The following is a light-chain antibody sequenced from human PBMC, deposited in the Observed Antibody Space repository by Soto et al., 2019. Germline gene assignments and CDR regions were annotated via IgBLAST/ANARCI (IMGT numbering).Light chain of an antibody. J-gene: IGKJ5*01. CDR1: QSVGSIY. Sequence: EIVLTQSPGTLSLSPGERATLSCRASQSVGSIYLAWYQQKPGQAPRLLIYGTSSRATGIPDRFSGSGSGTDFSRTISRLEPEDFAVYYCQQYGSSPITFGQGTRLDI. CDR2: GTS. CDR3: QQYGSSPIT. V-gene: IGKV3-20*01.